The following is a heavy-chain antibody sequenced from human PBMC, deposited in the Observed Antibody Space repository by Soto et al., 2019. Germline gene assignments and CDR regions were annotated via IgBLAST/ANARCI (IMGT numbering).Heavy chain of an antibody. J-gene: IGHJ4*02. CDR2: INPSGGST. Sequence: ASVKVSCKASGYTFTSYYMHWVRQAPGQGLEWMGIINPSGGSTSYAQKFQGRVTMTRDTSTSTVYMELSSLRSEDTAVYYCARGVRDYDIFGDQSYYFDYWGQGTLVTVSS. V-gene: IGHV1-46*03. CDR3: ARGVRDYDIFGDQSYYFDY. D-gene: IGHD3-9*01. CDR1: GYTFTSYY.